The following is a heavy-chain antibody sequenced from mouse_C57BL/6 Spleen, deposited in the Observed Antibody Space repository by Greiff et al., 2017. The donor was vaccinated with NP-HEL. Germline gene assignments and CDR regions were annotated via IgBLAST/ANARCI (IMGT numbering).Heavy chain of an antibody. CDR3: ARPLITTVAGGFAY. J-gene: IGHJ3*01. CDR1: GYTFTGYW. D-gene: IGHD1-1*01. CDR2: ILPGSGST. Sequence: VQGVESGAELMKPGASVKLSCKATGYTFTGYWIEWVKQRPGHGLEWIGEILPGSGSTNYNEKFKGKATFTADTSSNTAYMQLSSLTTEDSAIYYCARPLITTVAGGFAYWGQGTLVTVSA. V-gene: IGHV1-9*01.